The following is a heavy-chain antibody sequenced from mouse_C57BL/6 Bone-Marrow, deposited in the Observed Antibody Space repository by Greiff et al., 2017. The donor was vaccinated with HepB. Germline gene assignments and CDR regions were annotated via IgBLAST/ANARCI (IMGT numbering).Heavy chain of an antibody. Sequence: EVQWVESGGDLVKPGGSLKLSCAASGFTFSSYGMSWVRQTPDKRLEWVATISSGGSYTYYPDSVKGRFTISRDNAKNTLYLQMSSLKSEDTAMYYCARRGTTVVATSPSYWYFDVWGTGTTVTVSS. CDR2: ISSGGSYT. CDR1: GFTFSSYG. V-gene: IGHV5-6*01. CDR3: ARRGTTVVATSPSYWYFDV. J-gene: IGHJ1*03. D-gene: IGHD1-1*01.